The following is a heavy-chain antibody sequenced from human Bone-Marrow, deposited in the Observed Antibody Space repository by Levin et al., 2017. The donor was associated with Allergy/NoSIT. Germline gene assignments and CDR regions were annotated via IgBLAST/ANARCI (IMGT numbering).Heavy chain of an antibody. CDR2: IYSGGNT. CDR1: GFTVSNNY. CDR3: AARTPGIGHS. J-gene: IGHJ4*02. D-gene: IGHD6-13*01. Sequence: VASVKVSCAASGFTVSNNYMKWVRQAPGKGLEWVSLIYSGGNTYYADSVKGRFTISRDNSKNTLYLQMNSLRAEDTAVYYCAARTPGIGHSWGQGTLVTVSS. V-gene: IGHV3-53*01.